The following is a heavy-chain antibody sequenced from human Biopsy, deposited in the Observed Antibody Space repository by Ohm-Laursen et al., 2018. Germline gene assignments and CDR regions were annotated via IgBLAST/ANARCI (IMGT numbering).Heavy chain of an antibody. CDR1: GKTFSDYQ. D-gene: IGHD2-15*01. J-gene: IGHJ4*02. CDR3: GNEVHGRDY. Sequence: QTLSLTCAVFGKTFSDYQWSWIRQPPGKGLEWIGQINQAGTTNYNPSLKSRVSISADASKYEFSLRLASVTAADTAVYLCGNEVHGRDYWGLGAQVTVSS. V-gene: IGHV4-34*08. CDR2: INQAGTT.